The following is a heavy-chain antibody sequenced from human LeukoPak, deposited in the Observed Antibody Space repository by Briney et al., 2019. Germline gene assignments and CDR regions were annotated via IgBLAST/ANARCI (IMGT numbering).Heavy chain of an antibody. J-gene: IGHJ5*02. CDR1: GGSVSSGSYY. V-gene: IGHV4-61*01. Sequence: SETLSLTCTVSGGSVSSGSYYWSWIRQPPGKGLEWIGYIYYSGSTNYNPSLKSRVTISVDTSKDQFSLKLSSVTAADTAVYYCARDKWELRGGGFDPWGRGTLVTVSS. D-gene: IGHD1-26*01. CDR3: ARDKWELRGGGFDP. CDR2: IYYSGST.